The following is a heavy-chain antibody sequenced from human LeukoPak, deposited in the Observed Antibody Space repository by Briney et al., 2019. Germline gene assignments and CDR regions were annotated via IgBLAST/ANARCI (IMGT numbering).Heavy chain of an antibody. CDR3: ARDQFWDSSSNWFDP. CDR1: GGSISSSNW. Sequence: PSETLSLTCAVSGGSISSSNWWSWVRQPPGKGLEWIGEIYHSGSTNYNPSLKSRVTISVDKSKNQFSLKLSSVTAADTAVYYCARDQFWDSSSNWFDPWGQGTLVTVSS. V-gene: IGHV4-4*02. D-gene: IGHD6-6*01. J-gene: IGHJ5*02. CDR2: IYHSGST.